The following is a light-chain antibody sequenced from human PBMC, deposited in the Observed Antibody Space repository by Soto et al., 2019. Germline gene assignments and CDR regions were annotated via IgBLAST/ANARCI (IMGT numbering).Light chain of an antibody. CDR1: SSNIENNF. CDR3: GTWDTSLSGGL. Sequence: QSVLTQPPSVSAAPGQTVTISCSGGSSNIENNFVSWYQQLPGTAPKLLIYDNNKRPSVIPDRFSASRSATSATLAITGLQTGDGAVYYCGTWDTSLSGGLFGGGTQLTVL. J-gene: IGLJ2*01. V-gene: IGLV1-51*01. CDR2: DNN.